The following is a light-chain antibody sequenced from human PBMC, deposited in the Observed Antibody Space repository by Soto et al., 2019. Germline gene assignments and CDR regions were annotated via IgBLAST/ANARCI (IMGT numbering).Light chain of an antibody. CDR1: SSDVGGYDY. CDR2: DVN. Sequence: QSALTQPASVSGSPGQSITISCTGTSSDVGGYDYVSWYQQHPGKAPKLLIYDVNNRPSGVSHRFSGSKSGNTAFLTISGLQAEDEADYYCLSYTGGSTLEVFGTGTKLTVL. J-gene: IGLJ1*01. V-gene: IGLV2-14*01. CDR3: LSYTGGSTLEV.